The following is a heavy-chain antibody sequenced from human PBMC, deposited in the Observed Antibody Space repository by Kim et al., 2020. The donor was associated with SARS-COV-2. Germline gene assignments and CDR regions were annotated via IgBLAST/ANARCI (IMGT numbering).Heavy chain of an antibody. CDR2: ISGSGGSK. D-gene: IGHD1-26*01. CDR1: GFTFGTYA. V-gene: IGHV3-23*01. CDR3: AKERNPIYAATWYSDA. J-gene: IGHJ4*02. Sequence: GGSLRLSCAASGFTFGTYAMTWVRQASGKGLEWVASISGSGGSKYYADFVKGRFTIFRDNSKVYLQIKSLRAEDTDLDDCAKERNPIYAATWYSDAWGQGTTVTVSS.